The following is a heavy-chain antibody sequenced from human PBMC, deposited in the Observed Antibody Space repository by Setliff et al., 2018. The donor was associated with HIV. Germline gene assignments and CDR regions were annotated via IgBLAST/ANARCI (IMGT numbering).Heavy chain of an antibody. CDR2: ILYSGST. Sequence: SETLSLTCTVSGVSFSNINYYWAWIRQPPGMGLEWIANILYSGSTYYNPSLRSRVNMSVDASKNQFSLNLKSVTAADTAVYYCARDGVQYSSGWNGYYCDYWGQGTLVTVSS. CDR1: GVSFSNINYY. D-gene: IGHD6-19*01. V-gene: IGHV4-39*07. CDR3: ARDGVQYSSGWNGYYCDY. J-gene: IGHJ4*02.